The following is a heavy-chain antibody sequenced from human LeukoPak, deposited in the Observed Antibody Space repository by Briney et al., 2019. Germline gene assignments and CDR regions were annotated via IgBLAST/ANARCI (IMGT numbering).Heavy chain of an antibody. CDR3: ARAGLGAFDI. J-gene: IGHJ3*02. V-gene: IGHV4-59*01. CDR2: IYYSGST. D-gene: IGHD1-26*01. CDR1: GGSISSYY. Sequence: PSETLSLTCTASGGSISSYYWSWLRQPPGKGLAWVGYIYYSGSTNYNPSLKSRVTISVDTSKNQFSLKLSSVTAAEKAVYYCARAGLGAFDIWGQGTIVTVSS.